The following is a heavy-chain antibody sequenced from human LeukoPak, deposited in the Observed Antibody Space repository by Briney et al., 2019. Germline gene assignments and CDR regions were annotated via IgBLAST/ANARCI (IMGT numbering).Heavy chain of an antibody. Sequence: GASVKVSCKASVDTFTSYDIHWVRQGTGQGLECRGWMNAISGNTGYAQKFQGRVTMTRNTSISTAYMELSSLRAEDTAVYYCAKDDSSGILKNYFDYWGQGTLVTVSS. V-gene: IGHV1-8*01. J-gene: IGHJ4*02. D-gene: IGHD3-22*01. CDR3: AKDDSSGILKNYFDY. CDR2: MNAISGNT. CDR1: VDTFTSYD.